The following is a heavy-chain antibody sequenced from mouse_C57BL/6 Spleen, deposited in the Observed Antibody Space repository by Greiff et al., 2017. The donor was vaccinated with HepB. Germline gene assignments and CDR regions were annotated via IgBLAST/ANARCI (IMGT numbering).Heavy chain of an antibody. CDR1: GYTFTSYW. CDR3: GGSTVPYAMDY. J-gene: IGHJ4*01. Sequence: QVQLQQPGAELVKPGASVKLSCKASGYTFTSYWMHWVKQRPGQGLEWIGMIHPNSGSTNYNEKFKSKATLTVDKSSSTAYMQLSSLTSEDSAVYYCGGSTVPYAMDYWGQGTSVTVSS. V-gene: IGHV1-64*01. CDR2: IHPNSGST. D-gene: IGHD1-1*01.